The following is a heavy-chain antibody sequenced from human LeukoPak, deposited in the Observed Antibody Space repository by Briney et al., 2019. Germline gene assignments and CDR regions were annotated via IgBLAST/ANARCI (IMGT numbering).Heavy chain of an antibody. CDR3: AKDRWTTVVRDLEY. D-gene: IGHD4-23*01. J-gene: IGHJ4*02. CDR1: GFTFSNSA. CDR2: LSGSGITT. V-gene: IGHV3-23*01. Sequence: GGSLRLSCAASGFTFSNSAMSWVRQAPGKGLEWVSTLSGSGITTYYADSVKGRFTISRDNSKSTLYLQMNSLRVEDTAIYYCAKDRWTTVVRDLEYCGQGTLVTVSS.